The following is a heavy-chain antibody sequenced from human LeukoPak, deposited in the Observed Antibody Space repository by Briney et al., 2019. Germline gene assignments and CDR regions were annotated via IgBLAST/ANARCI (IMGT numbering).Heavy chain of an antibody. Sequence: SETLSLTCTGSGGSISSYYWSWIRQPPGKGLEGIGDIYTSGSTKYNPSLKSRVPISVDTSKNQFSLKLSSVTAADTAVYYCARHLRSCWFDPWGQGTLVTVSS. CDR3: ARHLRSCWFDP. J-gene: IGHJ5*02. CDR2: IYTSGST. V-gene: IGHV4-4*09. D-gene: IGHD4-17*01. CDR1: GGSISSYY.